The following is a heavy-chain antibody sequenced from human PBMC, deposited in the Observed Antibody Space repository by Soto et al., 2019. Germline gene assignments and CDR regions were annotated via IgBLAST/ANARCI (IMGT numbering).Heavy chain of an antibody. Sequence: PGGSLRLSCAASGFTFSGSAMHWVRQASGKGLEWVGRIRSKANSYATAYAASVKGRFTISRDDSKNTAYLQMNSLKTEDTAVYYCTRREGFYYDSADFDIWGQGKMDT. CDR1: GFTFSGSA. D-gene: IGHD3-22*01. CDR2: IRSKANSYAT. J-gene: IGHJ3*02. CDR3: TRREGFYYDSADFDI. V-gene: IGHV3-73*01.